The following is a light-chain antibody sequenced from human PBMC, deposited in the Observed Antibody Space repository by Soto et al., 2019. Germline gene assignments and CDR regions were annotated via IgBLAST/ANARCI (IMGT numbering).Light chain of an antibody. CDR1: QSINNL. V-gene: IGKV1-5*01. CDR2: DVS. Sequence: DIQMPQSPSTLSASVGDRVTITCRASQSINNLLSWYQQQPGISPKFLIYDVSTLESGVPSRFGGRGARTEFTLTISILQAEYLAYYCCQQYDSYPLTFGGGTKVDIK. CDR3: QQYDSYPLT. J-gene: IGKJ4*01.